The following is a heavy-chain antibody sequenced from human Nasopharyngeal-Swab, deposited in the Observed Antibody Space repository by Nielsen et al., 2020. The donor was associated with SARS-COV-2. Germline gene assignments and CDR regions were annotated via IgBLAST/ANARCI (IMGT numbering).Heavy chain of an antibody. D-gene: IGHD3-10*01. CDR3: ARERVRGGIWNYYYYYMDV. CDR2: IHYSGST. J-gene: IGHJ6*03. Sequence: PGKGLEWIGSIHYSGSTYYNPSLKSRVTISVDTHKNQFSLKLSSVTAADRAVYYCARERVRGGIWNYYYYYMDVWGKGTTVTVSS. V-gene: IGHV4-39*07.